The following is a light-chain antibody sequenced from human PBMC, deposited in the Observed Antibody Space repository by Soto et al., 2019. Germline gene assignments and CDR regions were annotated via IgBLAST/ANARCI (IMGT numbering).Light chain of an antibody. CDR1: QSVSSY. CDR3: QQRSNWPIT. Sequence: EIVLTHSPATLSFSPGEMATLSFRASQSVSSYLAWYQQKPGQAPRLLIYDASNRATGIPARFSGSGSGTDFTLTISSLEPEDFAVYYCQQRSNWPITFGQGTRLEIK. V-gene: IGKV3-11*01. J-gene: IGKJ5*01. CDR2: DAS.